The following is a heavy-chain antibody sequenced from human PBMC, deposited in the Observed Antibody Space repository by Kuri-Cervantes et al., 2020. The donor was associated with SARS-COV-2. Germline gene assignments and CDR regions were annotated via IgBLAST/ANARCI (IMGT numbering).Heavy chain of an antibody. D-gene: IGHD3-3*01. CDR1: GFTFSSYW. CDR3: ARDVVHDFWSGYENWFDP. V-gene: IGHV3-74*01. Sequence: GESLKISCAASGFTFSSYWMHWVRQAPGKGLVWVSRINSDGSSTSYADSVKGRFTISRDNAKNTLYLQINSLRAEDTAVYYCARDVVHDFWSGYENWFDPWGQGTLVTVSS. J-gene: IGHJ5*02. CDR2: INSDGSST.